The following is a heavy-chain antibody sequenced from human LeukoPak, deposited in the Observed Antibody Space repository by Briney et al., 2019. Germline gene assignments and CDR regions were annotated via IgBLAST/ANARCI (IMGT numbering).Heavy chain of an antibody. Sequence: SETLSLTCTVSGGSITSYYWSWIRQPPGKGLEWIGYIYYSGSTNYTPSLKSRVTISVDTSKNQFSLKLSSVTAADTAVYYCATSPYGTDAFDIWGQGTMVTVSS. CDR3: ATSPYGTDAFDI. J-gene: IGHJ3*02. CDR1: GGSITSYY. D-gene: IGHD4-17*01. CDR2: IYYSGST. V-gene: IGHV4-59*01.